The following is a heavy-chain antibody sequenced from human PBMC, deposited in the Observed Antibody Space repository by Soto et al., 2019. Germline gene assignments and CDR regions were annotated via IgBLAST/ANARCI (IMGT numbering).Heavy chain of an antibody. CDR3: ARDLNYAY. CDR2: ISGSGDRT. CDR1: GLSFATSA. Sequence: GGSLRLSCTASGLSFATSAMTWVRQAPGKGLEWVSGISGSGDRTDYADSVKGRFTIARDNSKNTLYLQMNSLRPEDTALYYCARDLNYAYWGQGTLVTVSS. V-gene: IGHV3-23*01. D-gene: IGHD1-7*01. J-gene: IGHJ4*02.